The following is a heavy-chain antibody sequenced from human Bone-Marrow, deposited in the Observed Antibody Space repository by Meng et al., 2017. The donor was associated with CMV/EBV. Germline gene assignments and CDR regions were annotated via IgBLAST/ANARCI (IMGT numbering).Heavy chain of an antibody. CDR3: ARDSYDSSGYFGY. D-gene: IGHD3-22*01. J-gene: IGHJ4*02. CDR2: ISGSSTYI. Sequence: CAASRFTFSTYSMHWVRQAQGKGLEWVSSISGSSTYISYTDSVKGRFTISRDNAKNSLYLQMNSLRAEDTAVYYCARDSYDSSGYFGYWGQGTLVTVSS. CDR1: RFTFSTYS. V-gene: IGHV3-21*01.